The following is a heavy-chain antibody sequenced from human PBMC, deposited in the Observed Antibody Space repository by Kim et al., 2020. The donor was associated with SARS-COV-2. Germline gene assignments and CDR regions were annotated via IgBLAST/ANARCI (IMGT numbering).Heavy chain of an antibody. Sequence: TSYADSVKGRFTISRDNAKNTLYLQMNSLRAEDTAVYYCARAGYSYGYDYWGQGTLVIVSS. D-gene: IGHD5-18*01. CDR2: T. V-gene: IGHV3-74*01. J-gene: IGHJ4*02. CDR3: ARAGYSYGYDY.